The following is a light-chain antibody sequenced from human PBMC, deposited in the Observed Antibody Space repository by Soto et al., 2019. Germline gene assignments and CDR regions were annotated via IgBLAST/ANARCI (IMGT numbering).Light chain of an antibody. Sequence: DIQMTQSPSTLSASVGDRVTITCLASQSISSWLAWYQQKPGKAPKLLIYKASSLESGVPSRFSGSGSGTEFTLTISSLQPDDFATYYCQQFNNYLITFGQGTRLEIK. J-gene: IGKJ5*01. CDR2: KAS. CDR1: QSISSW. CDR3: QQFNNYLIT. V-gene: IGKV1-5*03.